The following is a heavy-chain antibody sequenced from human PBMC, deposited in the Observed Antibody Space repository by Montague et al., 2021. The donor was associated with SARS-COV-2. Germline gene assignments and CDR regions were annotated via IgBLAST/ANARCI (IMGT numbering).Heavy chain of an antibody. CDR3: ARINSDPLDYYYYGMDV. CDR1: GFSLSTSGMC. CDR2: IDWDDDK. Sequence: PALVTPTQTLTLTCTFSGFSLSTSGMCVSWIRQPPGKAQEWLALIDWDDDKYYSTSLKTRLTISKDTSKNQVVLTMTNMDPVDTATYYCARINSDPLDYYYYGMDVWGQGTTVTVSS. J-gene: IGHJ6*02. V-gene: IGHV2-70*01. D-gene: IGHD1-1*01.